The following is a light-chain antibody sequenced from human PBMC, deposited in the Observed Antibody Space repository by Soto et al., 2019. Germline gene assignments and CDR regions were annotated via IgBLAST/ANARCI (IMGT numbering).Light chain of an antibody. CDR3: AAWDDSLNWV. V-gene: IGLV1-44*01. CDR1: SSNIGSNT. Sequence: QSVLTQPPSASGTPGQRVTISCSGSSSNIGSNTVNWYQQLPGAAPKLLIYTNYQRPSGVPDRFSGSKSGTSASLAISGLQSEDEADYYCAAWDDSLNWVFGGGTKLTVL. CDR2: TNY. J-gene: IGLJ3*02.